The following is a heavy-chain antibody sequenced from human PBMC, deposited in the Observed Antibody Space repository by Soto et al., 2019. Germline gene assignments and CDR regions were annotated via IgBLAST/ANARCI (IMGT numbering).Heavy chain of an antibody. J-gene: IGHJ6*03. Sequence: ASVKVSCKASGYTFTSYYLHWVRQAPGQGLEWMGMMNPGDGSTSYAQIFQGRVTMTRNTSMSTTYMELSSLRSEDTAVYYCARESRGYSYGYYDYYYYMDVWGKGTTVTVSS. CDR1: GYTFTSYY. V-gene: IGHV1-46*01. D-gene: IGHD5-18*01. CDR3: ARESRGYSYGYYDYYYYMDV. CDR2: MNPGDGST.